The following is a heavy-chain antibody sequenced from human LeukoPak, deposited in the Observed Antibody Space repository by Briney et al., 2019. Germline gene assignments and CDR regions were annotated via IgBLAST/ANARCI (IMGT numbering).Heavy chain of an antibody. CDR2: ISYDGSNK. CDR3: AKPLGLLWFGEFS. Sequence: PGEPLKLSCAASGFAFSDYWMVWVRQAPGKGLEWVAVISYDGSNKYYADSVKGRFTISRDNSKNTLYLQMNSLGAEDTAVYYCAKPLGLLWFGEFSWGQGTLVTVSS. V-gene: IGHV3-30*18. CDR1: GFAFSDYW. J-gene: IGHJ4*02. D-gene: IGHD3-10*01.